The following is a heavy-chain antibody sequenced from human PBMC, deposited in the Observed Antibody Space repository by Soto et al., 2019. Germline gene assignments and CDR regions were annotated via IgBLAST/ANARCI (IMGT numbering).Heavy chain of an antibody. D-gene: IGHD3-3*01. CDR1: GYTFTSYA. J-gene: IGHJ5*01. V-gene: IGHV1-3*01. CDR2: INAGNGNT. CDR3: ARDKITIFGVAPYNWFDS. Sequence: ASVKVSCKASGYTFTSYAMHWVRQAPGQRLEWMGWINAGNGNTKYSQKFQGRVTITRDTSASTAYMELSSLRSEDTAVYYCARDKITIFGVAPYNWFDSWGQGTLVTVSS.